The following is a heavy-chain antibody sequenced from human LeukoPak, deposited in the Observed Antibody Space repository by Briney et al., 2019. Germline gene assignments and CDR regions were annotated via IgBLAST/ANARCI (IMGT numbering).Heavy chain of an antibody. J-gene: IGHJ6*03. Sequence: GESLRLSCAASGFTFDDYAMNWVRQVPRRGLEWVSGINWNGRITEYADSVKDRFTISRQNTKNSLYLYMNNLGGEDTALYFCARGSVQLWLRDTYYYMDVWGKGTTVTVSS. CDR2: INWNGRIT. CDR1: GFTFDDYA. CDR3: ARGSVQLWLRDTYYYMDV. D-gene: IGHD5-18*01. V-gene: IGHV3-20*04.